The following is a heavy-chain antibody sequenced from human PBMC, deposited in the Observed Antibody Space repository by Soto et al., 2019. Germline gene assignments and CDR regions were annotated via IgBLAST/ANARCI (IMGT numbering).Heavy chain of an antibody. CDR2: IYYSGST. J-gene: IGHJ3*02. V-gene: IGHV4-30-4*01. D-gene: IGHD5-18*01. CDR3: ARSGGQLRDDAFDI. Sequence: SETLSLTCTVSGGSISSGDYYWSWIRQPPGKGLEWIGYIYYSGSTYYNPSLKSRVTISVDTSKNQFSLKLSSVTAADTAVYYCARSGGQLRDDAFDIWGQGTMVTVSS. CDR1: GGSISSGDYY.